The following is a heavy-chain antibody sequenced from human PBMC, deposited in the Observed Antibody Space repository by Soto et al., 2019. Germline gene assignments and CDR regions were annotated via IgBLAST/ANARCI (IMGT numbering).Heavy chain of an antibody. D-gene: IGHD1-26*01. J-gene: IGHJ4*02. CDR3: AIEYSGSTHYDPIGY. CDR1: GGTFSSYS. Sequence: SVKVSCKASGGTFSSYSISWVRQAPGQGLEWMGGIIPIFGTANYAQKFQDRVTITADESTSTAYMELSSLRSEDTAVYYCAIEYSGSTHYDPIGYWGQGTLVTVSS. CDR2: IIPIFGTA. V-gene: IGHV1-69*13.